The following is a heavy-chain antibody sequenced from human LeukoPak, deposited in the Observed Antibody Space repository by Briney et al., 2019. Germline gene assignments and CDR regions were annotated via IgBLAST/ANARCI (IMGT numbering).Heavy chain of an antibody. J-gene: IGHJ3*02. Sequence: PSETLSLTCTVSGGSISSSSYYWGWIRQPPGKGLEWIGNIYYSGNTYYNPSLKSRVTISVDTSKNQFSLKLSSVTAADTAVYYCARGGYCSSTSCYTSFDAFDIWGQGTMVTVSS. CDR3: ARGGYCSSTSCYTSFDAFDI. V-gene: IGHV4-39*07. D-gene: IGHD2-2*02. CDR2: IYYSGNT. CDR1: GGSISSSSYY.